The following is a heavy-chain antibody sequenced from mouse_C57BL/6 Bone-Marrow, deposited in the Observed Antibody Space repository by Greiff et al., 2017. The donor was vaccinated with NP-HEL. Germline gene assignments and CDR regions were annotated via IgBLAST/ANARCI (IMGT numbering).Heavy chain of an antibody. CDR3: ARWVFITTVVATDFDY. D-gene: IGHD1-1*01. J-gene: IGHJ2*01. CDR1: GYTFTSYG. Sequence: QVHVKQSGAELARPGASVKLSCKASGYTFTSYGISWVKQRTGQGLEWIGEIYPRSGNTYYNEKFKGKATLTADKSSSTAYLELRSLTSEDSAVYFCARWVFITTVVATDFDYWGQGTTLTVSS. V-gene: IGHV1-81*01. CDR2: IYPRSGNT.